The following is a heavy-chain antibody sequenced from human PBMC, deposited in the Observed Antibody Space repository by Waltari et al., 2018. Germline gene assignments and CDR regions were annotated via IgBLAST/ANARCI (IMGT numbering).Heavy chain of an antibody. D-gene: IGHD6-13*01. CDR3: AREGGVAAAAGPGHFDI. CDR1: GFTFSSYW. Sequence: EVQLVESGGGLVQPGGSLRLSCAASGFTFSSYWMSWVRQAPGKGLEWVANIKQDGSEKYYVDSVKGRFTISRDNAKNSLYLQMNSLRAEDTAVYYCAREGGVAAAAGPGHFDIWGQGTMVTVSS. J-gene: IGHJ3*02. CDR2: IKQDGSEK. V-gene: IGHV3-7*01.